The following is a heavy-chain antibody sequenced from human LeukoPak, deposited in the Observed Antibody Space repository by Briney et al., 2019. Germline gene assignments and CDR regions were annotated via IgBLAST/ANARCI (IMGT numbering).Heavy chain of an antibody. D-gene: IGHD3-3*01. CDR2: INPNSGGT. CDR1: GYTFTGYY. CDR3: ARDRARLRFLEWLSPYNWFDP. J-gene: IGHJ5*02. Sequence: ASVKVSCKASGYTFTGYYMHWVRQAPGQGLEWMGWINPNSGGTNYAQKFQGRVTMTRDTSISTAYMELSSLRSEDTAVYYCARDRARLRFLEWLSPYNWFDPWGQGTLVTVSS. V-gene: IGHV1-2*02.